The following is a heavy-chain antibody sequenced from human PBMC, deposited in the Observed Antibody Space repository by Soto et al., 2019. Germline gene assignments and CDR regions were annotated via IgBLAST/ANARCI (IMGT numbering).Heavy chain of an antibody. Sequence: SVKVCSKASGRTFNSYAISRVPQAPRQALVSMGEIIPIFGTANSAQTFQGRVTITADESTSTAYMELSSLRSEDTAVYYCASSRLREFYDFWGVYYSADYGMDVWGQGTTVTVSS. D-gene: IGHD3-3*01. J-gene: IGHJ6*02. CDR3: ASSRLREFYDFWGVYYSADYGMDV. V-gene: IGHV1-69*13. CDR1: GRTFNSYA. CDR2: IIPIFGTA.